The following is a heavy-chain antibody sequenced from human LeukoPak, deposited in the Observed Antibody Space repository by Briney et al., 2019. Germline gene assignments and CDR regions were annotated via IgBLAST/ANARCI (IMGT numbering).Heavy chain of an antibody. J-gene: IGHJ3*02. CDR1: GGSISSSSYY. D-gene: IGHD6-19*01. V-gene: IGHV4-39*07. CDR2: IYYGGST. CDR3: ARPKAGYSSTDAFDI. Sequence: SETLSLTCTVSGGSISSSSYYWDWIRQPPGKGLEWIGSIYYGGSTYYNPSLESRVTISVDTSKNQFSLKLSSVTAADTAVYFCARPKAGYSSTDAFDIWGPGTMVTVAS.